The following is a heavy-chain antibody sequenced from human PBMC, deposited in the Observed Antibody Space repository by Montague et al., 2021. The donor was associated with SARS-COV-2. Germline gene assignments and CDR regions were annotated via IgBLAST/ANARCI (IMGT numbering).Heavy chain of an antibody. V-gene: IGHV4-59*08. CDR1: GGSISSYY. D-gene: IGHD3-9*01. CDR3: ARHALGYFDWLNEGYFDY. CDR2: IYYSGST. Sequence: SETLSLTCTASGGSISSYYWSWIRRPPGKGLEWIGYIYYSGSTNYNPSLKSRVTISVDTPKNQFSLKLSSVTAADTAVYYCARHALGYFDWLNEGYFDYWGQGTLVTVSS. J-gene: IGHJ4*02.